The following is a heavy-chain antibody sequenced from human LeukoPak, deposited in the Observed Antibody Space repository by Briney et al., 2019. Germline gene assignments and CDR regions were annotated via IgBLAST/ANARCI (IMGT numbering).Heavy chain of an antibody. Sequence: GESLKISCKGSGYSFTSYWIGWGRQMPGKGLEWMGIIYPGDSDTRYSPSFQGQVTISADKSISTAYLQWSSLKASDTAMYYCARRRGLAVAGPSLPGYFDYWGQGTLVTVSS. CDR2: IYPGDSDT. CDR3: ARRRGLAVAGPSLPGYFDY. J-gene: IGHJ4*02. V-gene: IGHV5-51*01. D-gene: IGHD6-19*01. CDR1: GYSFTSYW.